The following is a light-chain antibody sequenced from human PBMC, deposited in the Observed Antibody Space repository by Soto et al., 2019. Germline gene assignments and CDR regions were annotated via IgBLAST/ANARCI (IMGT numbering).Light chain of an antibody. CDR1: QSVSSSY. Sequence: EIVLTQSPGTLSLSPGERATLSCRASQSVSSSYLAWYQQKPGQAPRLLIYRASSRATGIPDRFSGSGSGTDFTLTISRREPEDFAVYYCQQYGSSLGVTFGGGTKVEIK. V-gene: IGKV3-20*01. CDR2: RAS. J-gene: IGKJ4*01. CDR3: QQYGSSLGVT.